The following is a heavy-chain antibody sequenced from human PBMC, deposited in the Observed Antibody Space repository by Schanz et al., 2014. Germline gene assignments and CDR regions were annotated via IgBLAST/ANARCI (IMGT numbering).Heavy chain of an antibody. J-gene: IGHJ4*02. V-gene: IGHV3-11*01. CDR3: AKTLGGAGLTLYFDH. CDR1: GFTFADYY. Sequence: QVQLLESGGGLFKPGGSLRLSCAGSGFTFADYYMTWLRQAPGKGLEWISYVSSYDTTVSYADSVKGRFTISRDNAKNSVYLQMNSLRLEDTAIYYCAKTLGGAGLTLYFDHWGQGSLVTVSS. CDR2: VSSYDTTV. D-gene: IGHD3-10*01.